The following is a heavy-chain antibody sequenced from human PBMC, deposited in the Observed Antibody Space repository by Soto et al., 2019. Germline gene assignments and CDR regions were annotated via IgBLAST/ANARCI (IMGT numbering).Heavy chain of an antibody. D-gene: IGHD6-13*01. CDR3: ASAVGAAAGTHYYYMDV. J-gene: IGHJ6*03. CDR2: INPNSGGT. V-gene: IGHV1-2*04. Sequence: ASVKVSCKASGYTFTGYYMHWVRQAPGQGLEWMGWINPNSGGTNYAQKLQGWVTMTRDTSISTAYMELSRLRSDDTAVYYCASAVGAAAGTHYYYMDVWGKGTTVTVSS. CDR1: GYTFTGYY.